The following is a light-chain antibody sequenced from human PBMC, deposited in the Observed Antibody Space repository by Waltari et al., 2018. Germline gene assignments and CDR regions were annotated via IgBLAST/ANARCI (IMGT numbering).Light chain of an antibody. Sequence: EIVLTQSPATLSLSPGERATISCRASHSVNWYLAWYQQRPGQAPRLLIYDASNSATGIPARFSGSGSETDFTLTISSLEPEDSAVYYCQQRRNWPLTFGGGTKVEIK. CDR2: DAS. CDR3: QQRRNWPLT. V-gene: IGKV3-11*01. J-gene: IGKJ4*01. CDR1: HSVNWY.